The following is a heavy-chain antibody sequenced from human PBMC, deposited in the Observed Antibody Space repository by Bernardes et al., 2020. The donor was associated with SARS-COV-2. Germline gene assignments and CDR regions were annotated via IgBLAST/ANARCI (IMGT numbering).Heavy chain of an antibody. D-gene: IGHD3-3*01. CDR1: GFTFSSYE. CDR2: ISSSGCTT. J-gene: IGHJ4*02. CDR3: AREERSITMFGVVITQSFDY. Sequence: GGSLRLSCAASGFTFSSYEMNWVRQAPGKGLEWVSLISSSGCTTFYADSVKGRFTISRDNAKNSLYLQMNSLRAEDTAVYYCAREERSITMFGVVITQSFDYWGQGTLVTVSS. V-gene: IGHV3-48*03.